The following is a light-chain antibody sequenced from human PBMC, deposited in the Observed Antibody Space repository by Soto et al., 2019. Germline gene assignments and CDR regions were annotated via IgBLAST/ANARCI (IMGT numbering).Light chain of an antibody. CDR2: EAS. J-gene: IGKJ5*01. Sequence: IQFTQSPSSLSASVIDRVTITCRASQGISSSLAWYQQKPGKAPKLLIYEASTLQRGVPSRFSGSGSGTDFTLTISSLQPEDFATYWCQHLNSYPFTFGQGTRLEIK. V-gene: IGKV1-9*01. CDR1: QGISSS. CDR3: QHLNSYPFT.